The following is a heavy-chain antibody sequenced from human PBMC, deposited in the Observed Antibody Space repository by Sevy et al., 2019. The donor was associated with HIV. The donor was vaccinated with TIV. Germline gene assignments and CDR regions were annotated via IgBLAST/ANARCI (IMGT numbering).Heavy chain of an antibody. J-gene: IGHJ2*01. Sequence: SETLSLTCTVSGGSISSSSYYWGWIRQPPGKGLEWIGSIYYSGSTYYNPSLKSRVTISVDTSKNQFSLKLSSVTAADTAVYYCATNLHSGSSRYWYFDLWGLGTLVTVSS. D-gene: IGHD1-26*01. V-gene: IGHV4-39*01. CDR3: ATNLHSGSSRYWYFDL. CDR2: IYYSGST. CDR1: GGSISSSSYY.